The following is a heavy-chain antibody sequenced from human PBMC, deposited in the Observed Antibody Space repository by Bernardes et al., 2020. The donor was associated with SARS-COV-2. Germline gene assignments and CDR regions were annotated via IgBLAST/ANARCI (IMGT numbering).Heavy chain of an antibody. D-gene: IGHD6-13*01. CDR2: INSDGSST. Sequence: GGSLRLSCAASGFTFSSYWMHWVRQAPGKGLVWVSRINSDGSSTSYADSVKGRFTISRDNAKNTLYLQMNSLRAEDTAVYYCARDGYSSSWPYYYYYYGMDVWGQGTTVTVSS. V-gene: IGHV3-74*01. J-gene: IGHJ6*02. CDR3: ARDGYSSSWPYYYYYYGMDV. CDR1: GFTFSSYW.